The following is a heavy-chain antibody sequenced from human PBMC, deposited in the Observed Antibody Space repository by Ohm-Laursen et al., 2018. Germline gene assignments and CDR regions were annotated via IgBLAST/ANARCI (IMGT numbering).Heavy chain of an antibody. CDR1: GFTFSNYV. V-gene: IGHV3-23*01. D-gene: IGHD2-15*01. CDR2: ISGSGGTT. CDR3: AKVPRYCSGGSCRGGYFQY. J-gene: IGHJ1*01. Sequence: SLRLSCAASGFTFSNYVMNWVRQAPGKGLEWVSTISGSGGTTYYADSVKGRFSISRDSSKNTLYLQMNSLRAEDTAVYYCAKVPRYCSGGSCRGGYFQYWGQGTLVTVSS.